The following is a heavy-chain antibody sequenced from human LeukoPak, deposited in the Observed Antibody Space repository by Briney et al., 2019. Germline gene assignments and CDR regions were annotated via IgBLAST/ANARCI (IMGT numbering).Heavy chain of an antibody. D-gene: IGHD6-6*01. CDR3: ARGRQLAGPAP. V-gene: IGHV3-21*01. Sequence: GGSLRLPCAASGFTFSSYSMNWVRQAPGKGLEWVSSISSSSSYIYYADSVKGRFTISRDNAKNSLYLQMNSLRAEDTAVYYCARGRQLAGPAPWGQGTLVTVSP. CDR1: GFTFSSYS. J-gene: IGHJ5*02. CDR2: ISSSSSYI.